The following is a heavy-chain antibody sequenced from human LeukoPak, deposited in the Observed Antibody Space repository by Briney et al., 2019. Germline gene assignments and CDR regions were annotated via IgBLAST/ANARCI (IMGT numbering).Heavy chain of an antibody. V-gene: IGHV3-53*01. J-gene: IGHJ4*02. CDR1: GFTVSSNY. D-gene: IGHD1-26*01. Sequence: PGGSLRLSCAASGFTVSSNYMSWVRQAPGKGLEWVSVIYSGGNTYYADSVRGRFTISRDNSKNTLYLQMNSLRADDTAVYYCARAGGSYYFDYWGQGTLVTVSS. CDR3: ARAGGSYYFDY. CDR2: IYSGGNT.